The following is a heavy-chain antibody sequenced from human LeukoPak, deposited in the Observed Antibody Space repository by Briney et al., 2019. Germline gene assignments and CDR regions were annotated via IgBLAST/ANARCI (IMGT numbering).Heavy chain of an antibody. CDR3: ARRDGESRYYFDY. D-gene: IGHD4-17*01. Sequence: PGGSLRLSCAASGFTFSSYEMSWVRQAPGMGLVWVSHITSGGGTIYYADSVKGRFTISRDNAKRSLYLQMNSLRAEDTAVYYCARRDGESRYYFDYWGQGTLVTVSS. V-gene: IGHV3-48*03. J-gene: IGHJ4*02. CDR2: ITSGGGTI. CDR1: GFTFSSYE.